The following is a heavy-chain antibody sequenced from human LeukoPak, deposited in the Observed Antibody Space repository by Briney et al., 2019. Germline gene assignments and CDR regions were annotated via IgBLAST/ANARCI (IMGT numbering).Heavy chain of an antibody. CDR3: AVALGKAITYYYYGMDV. J-gene: IGHJ6*02. CDR2: MNPNSGNT. CDR1: GYTFTSYD. V-gene: IGHV1-8*01. D-gene: IGHD1-26*01. Sequence: ASVKVSCKASGYTFTSYDINWVRQATGQGLEWMGWMNPNSGNTGYAQKFQGRVTMTRNTSISTAYMELSSLRSEDTAAYYRAVALGKAITYYYYGMDVWGQGTTVTVSS.